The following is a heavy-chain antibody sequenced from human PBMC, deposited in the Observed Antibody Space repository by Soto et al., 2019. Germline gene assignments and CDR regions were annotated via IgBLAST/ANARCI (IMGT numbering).Heavy chain of an antibody. J-gene: IGHJ3*01. V-gene: IGHV3-21*01. CDR1: GFTSTSYI. D-gene: IGHD2-15*01. Sequence: GGSLRLSCAASGFTSTSYIMNWVRQAPKGGLEKVSPINSGNSHINYVDSEKVRFTISRDNAKNSLFLQMDSLRADDSAVYYCARGYCGGGACYSPDAFDLWGQGTTVTVS. CDR3: ARGYCGGGACYSPDAFDL. CDR2: INSGNSHI.